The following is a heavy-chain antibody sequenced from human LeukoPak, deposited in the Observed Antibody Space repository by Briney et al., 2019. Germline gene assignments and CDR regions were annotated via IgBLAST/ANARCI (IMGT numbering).Heavy chain of an antibody. J-gene: IGHJ4*02. CDR1: GFTFSSYA. V-gene: IGHV3-33*01. CDR3: ARAQVGSGWYNGDY. CDR2: IWYDGSNK. Sequence: KSGRSLRLSCAASGFTFSSYAMHWVGQAPGKGLEWVAVIWYDGSNKYYADSVKGRFTISRDNSKNTLYLQMNSLRAEDTAVYYCARAQVGSGWYNGDYWGQGTLVTVSS. D-gene: IGHD6-19*01.